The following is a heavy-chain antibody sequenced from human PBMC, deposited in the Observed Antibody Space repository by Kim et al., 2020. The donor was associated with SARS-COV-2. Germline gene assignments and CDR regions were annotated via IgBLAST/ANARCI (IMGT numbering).Heavy chain of an antibody. D-gene: IGHD3-10*01. V-gene: IGHV3-30*01. CDR3: ARSTSPTGKSYFDY. J-gene: IGHJ4*02. Sequence: DSVKGRFTISRDNSKNTLYLQMNSLRAEDTAVYYCARSTSPTGKSYFDYWGQGTLVTVSS.